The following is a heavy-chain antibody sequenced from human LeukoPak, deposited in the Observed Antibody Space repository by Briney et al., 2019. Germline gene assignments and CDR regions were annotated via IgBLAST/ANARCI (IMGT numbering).Heavy chain of an antibody. V-gene: IGHV1-2*02. Sequence: GASVKVSCKASGYTFTGYYMHWVRQAPGQGLEWMGWINPNSGGTNYAQKFQGRVTMTRDTSISTAYMELSRLRSDDTAVYYCARVLYSSSSQFDYWGQGTLVTVSS. CDR2: INPNSGGT. CDR3: ARVLYSSSSQFDY. CDR1: GYTFTGYY. J-gene: IGHJ4*02. D-gene: IGHD6-6*01.